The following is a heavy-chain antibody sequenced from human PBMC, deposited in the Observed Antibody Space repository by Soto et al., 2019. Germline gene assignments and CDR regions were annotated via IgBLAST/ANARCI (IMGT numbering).Heavy chain of an antibody. CDR3: ARDETLRRHGFAFDI. J-gene: IGHJ3*02. Sequence: ASVKVSCKVSGYTLTELSMHWVRQAPGKGLEWMGGFDPEDGETIYAQKFQGRVTMTEDTSTDTAYMELSSLRSDDTAVYYCARDETLRRHGFAFDIWGQGTMVTVSS. CDR1: GYTLTELS. V-gene: IGHV1-24*01. D-gene: IGHD4-17*01. CDR2: FDPEDGET.